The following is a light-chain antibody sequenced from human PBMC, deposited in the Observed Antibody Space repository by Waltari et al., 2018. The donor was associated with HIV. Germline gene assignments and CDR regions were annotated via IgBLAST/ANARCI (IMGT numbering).Light chain of an antibody. CDR1: QSIATW. Sequence: IQMTQSPSTLPACVGDRLTITCRASQSIATWLAWYQQKPGKAPKLLIYRASSLETGVPSRFSGSGSGTEFTLTISSLQPEDFATYYCQQYNTSSPWTFGQGTKVDI. CDR2: RAS. J-gene: IGKJ1*01. V-gene: IGKV1-5*03. CDR3: QQYNTSSPWT.